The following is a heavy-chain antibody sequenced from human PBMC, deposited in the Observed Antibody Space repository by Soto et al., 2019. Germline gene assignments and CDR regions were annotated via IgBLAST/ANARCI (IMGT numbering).Heavy chain of an antibody. V-gene: IGHV1-69*02. J-gene: IGHJ4*02. D-gene: IGHD3-22*01. CDR2: IIPILGIA. CDR3: ARTYYYDSSRYYFDY. Sequence: QVQLVQSGAEVKKPGSSVKVSCKASGGTFSSYTISWVRQAPGQGLEWMGRIIPILGIANYAQKFQGRVTIXXDXSXXTAYMELSSLRSEDTAVYYCARTYYYDSSRYYFDYWGQGTLVTVSS. CDR1: GGTFSSYT.